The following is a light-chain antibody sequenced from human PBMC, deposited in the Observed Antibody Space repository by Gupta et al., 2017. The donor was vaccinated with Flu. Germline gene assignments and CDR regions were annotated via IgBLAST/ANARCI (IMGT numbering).Light chain of an antibody. Sequence: DVVMTQSPLSLPVTPGEPASISCRSSQSLLHSNGYNYLDWYLQKPGQSPRLLIYLGSSRASGVPDRFSGSGSGTDFTLKISRVEAEDVGVYYCMQALETPRSFGQGTKLEIK. CDR2: LGS. V-gene: IGKV2-28*01. CDR3: MQALETPRS. J-gene: IGKJ2*03. CDR1: QSLLHSNGYNY.